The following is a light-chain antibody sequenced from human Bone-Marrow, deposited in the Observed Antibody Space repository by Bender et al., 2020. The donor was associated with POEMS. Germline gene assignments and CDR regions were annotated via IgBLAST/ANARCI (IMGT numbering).Light chain of an antibody. CDR1: VLPRQY. V-gene: IGLV3-25*03. Sequence: SFELTQPPSVSVSPGQTARITCSGDVLPRQYAYWYQQKPGRAPVLVVKEDDKTPSGIPERFFGASSGTTVALIISEVQAEDEADYYCQSLDINGPYRIFGGGTKLTVL. CDR3: QSLDINGPYRI. J-gene: IGLJ2*01. CDR2: EDD.